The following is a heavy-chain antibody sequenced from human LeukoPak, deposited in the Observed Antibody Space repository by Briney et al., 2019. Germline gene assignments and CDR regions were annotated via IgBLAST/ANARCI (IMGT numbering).Heavy chain of an antibody. CDR2: INPNSGGT. V-gene: IGHV1-2*06. D-gene: IGHD3-10*01. CDR3: AREVDREGFDY. Sequence: GASVKVSCKASGYTFTSYDINWVRQATGQGLEWMGRINPNSGGTNYAQKFQGRVTMTRDTSISTAYMELSRLRSDDTAVYYCAREVDREGFDYWGQGTLVTVSS. CDR1: GYTFTSYD. J-gene: IGHJ4*02.